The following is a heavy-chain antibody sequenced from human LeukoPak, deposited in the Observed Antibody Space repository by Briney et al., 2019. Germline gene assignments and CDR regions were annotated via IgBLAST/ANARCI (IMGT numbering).Heavy chain of an antibody. D-gene: IGHD3-10*01. CDR1: GFTFSGSA. J-gene: IGHJ5*02. V-gene: IGHV3-73*01. Sequence: GGSLRLSCAASGFTFSGSAMHWVRQASGKGLEWVGRIRSKANSYGTAYAASVKGRFTISRDDSKNTAYLQMNSLKTEDTAVYYCTRLPHPNYGSGSQPYNWFDPWGQGTLVTVSS. CDR3: TRLPHPNYGSGSQPYNWFDP. CDR2: IRSKANSYGT.